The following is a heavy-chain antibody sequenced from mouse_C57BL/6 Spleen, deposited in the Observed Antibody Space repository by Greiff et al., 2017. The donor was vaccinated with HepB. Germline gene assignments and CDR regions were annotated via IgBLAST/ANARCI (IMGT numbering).Heavy chain of an antibody. V-gene: IGHV2-9*01. CDR2: IWGGGST. D-gene: IGHD1-1*01. J-gene: IGHJ4*01. CDR3: AASITTVVATRLDY. CDR1: GFSLTSYG. Sequence: VKLMESGPGLVAPSQCLSITCTVSGFSLTSYGVDWVRQPPGKGLEWLGVIWGGGSTNYNSALMSRLSISKDNSKRQDVLKMNSLQTDDTAMYYYAASITTVVATRLDYWGQGTSVTVSS.